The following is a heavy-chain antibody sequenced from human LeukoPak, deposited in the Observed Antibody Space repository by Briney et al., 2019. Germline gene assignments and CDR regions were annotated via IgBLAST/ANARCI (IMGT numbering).Heavy chain of an antibody. Sequence: GGSLRLSCAASGFSFSRYWMHWVRHAPGKGLVWVSRINSDGNTTNYADSVKGRFTISRDNAKNTLYLQMNSLRVEDTAVYYCARSYGLDYWGQGTLVTVSS. V-gene: IGHV3-74*01. D-gene: IGHD2-8*01. CDR3: ARSYGLDY. CDR1: GFSFSRYW. CDR2: INSDGNTT. J-gene: IGHJ4*02.